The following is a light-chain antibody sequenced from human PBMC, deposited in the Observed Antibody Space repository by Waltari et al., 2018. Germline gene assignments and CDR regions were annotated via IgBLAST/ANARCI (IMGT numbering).Light chain of an antibody. CDR3: SSYAGSNNPWV. CDR2: EVS. V-gene: IGLV2-8*01. CDR1: SSDVGGYNY. Sequence: QSALTQPPSASGSPGQSVTISCTGTSSDVGGYNYVSWYQQHPGKAPKLMIYEVSKRPSGVPDHFSGSKSGNTASLTVSGLQAEDEADYYCSSYAGSNNPWVFGGGTKLTVL. J-gene: IGLJ3*02.